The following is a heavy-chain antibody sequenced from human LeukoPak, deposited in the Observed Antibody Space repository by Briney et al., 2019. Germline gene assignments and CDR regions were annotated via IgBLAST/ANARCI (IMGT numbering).Heavy chain of an antibody. CDR3: ARDHRPSGLFDSRNAFDI. J-gene: IGHJ3*02. Sequence: GGSLRLSCAASGFTFSDYTMNWVRQAPGKGLEWVSYISSSGSTIYYADSVKGRFTISRDNAKNSLYLQMNSLRAEDTAVYYCARDHRPSGLFDSRNAFDIWGQGTMVTVSS. V-gene: IGHV3-48*04. CDR1: GFTFSDYT. CDR2: ISSSGSTI. D-gene: IGHD1-14*01.